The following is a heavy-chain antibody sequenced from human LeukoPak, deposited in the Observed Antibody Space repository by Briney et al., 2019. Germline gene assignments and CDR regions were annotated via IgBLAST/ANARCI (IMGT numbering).Heavy chain of an antibody. J-gene: IGHJ3*02. CDR1: GFTFSSYS. D-gene: IGHD6-19*01. CDR3: ATESEVAGKNDAFDI. V-gene: IGHV3-21*01. CDR2: ISSSSSYI. Sequence: GGSLRLSCAASGFTFSSYSMNWVRQAPGKGLEWVSSISSSSSYIYYADSVKGRFTISRDNAKNSLYLQMNSLRAEDTAVYYCATESEVAGKNDAFDIWGQGTMVTVSS.